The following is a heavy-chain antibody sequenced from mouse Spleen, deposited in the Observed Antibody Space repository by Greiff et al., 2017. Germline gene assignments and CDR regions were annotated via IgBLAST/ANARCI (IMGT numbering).Heavy chain of an antibody. Sequence: QVQLKQSGPGLVQPSQSLSITCTVSGFSLTSYGVHWVRQSPGKGLEWLGVIWSGGSTDYNAAFISRLSISKDNSKSQVFFKMNSLQADDTAIYYCARYYYDGSYGVYAMDYWGQGTSVTVSS. CDR1: GFSLTSYG. V-gene: IGHV2-2*01. D-gene: IGHD1-1*01. CDR3: ARYYYDGSYGVYAMDY. CDR2: IWSGGST. J-gene: IGHJ4*01.